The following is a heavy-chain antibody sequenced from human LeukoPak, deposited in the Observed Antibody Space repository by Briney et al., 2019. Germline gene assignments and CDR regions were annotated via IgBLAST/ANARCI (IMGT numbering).Heavy chain of an antibody. J-gene: IGHJ1*01. V-gene: IGHV3-33*01. D-gene: IGHD6-13*01. CDR3: ARSRGISWPEYFQH. CDR2: IWYDGSNK. CDR1: GFTFSSYG. Sequence: PGRSLRLSCAASGFTFSSYGMHWVRQAPGKELEWVAVIWYDGSNKYYADSVKGRFTISRDNSKNTLYLQMNSLRAEDTAVYYCARSRGISWPEYFQHWGQGTLVTVSS.